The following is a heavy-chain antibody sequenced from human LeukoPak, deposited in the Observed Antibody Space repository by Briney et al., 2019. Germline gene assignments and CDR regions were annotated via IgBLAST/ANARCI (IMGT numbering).Heavy chain of an antibody. V-gene: IGHV4-39*01. CDR1: GGSISSSSYY. CDR3: ARLAEQLGPRNWFDP. D-gene: IGHD6-13*01. Sequence: SETLSLTCTVSGGSISSSSYYWGWIRQPPGKGLEWIGSIYYSGSTYYNPSLKSRVTISVDTSKNQFSLKLSSVTAADTAVYYCARLAEQLGPRNWFDPWGQGTLVTVSS. CDR2: IYYSGST. J-gene: IGHJ5*02.